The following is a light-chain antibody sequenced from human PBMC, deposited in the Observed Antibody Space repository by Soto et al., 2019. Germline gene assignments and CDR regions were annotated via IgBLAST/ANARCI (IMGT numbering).Light chain of an antibody. CDR3: AAWDDGLNALV. Sequence: QSVVTQPPSASGTPGQTVIISCSGSSSNIGSNTVNWYQQLPGTAPKLLIFSNSQRPSGVPDRFSGSRSGTSASLPITGVQSEDEALYYCAAWDDGLNALVFGGGTKLTVL. V-gene: IGLV1-44*01. CDR1: SSNIGSNT. J-gene: IGLJ2*01. CDR2: SNS.